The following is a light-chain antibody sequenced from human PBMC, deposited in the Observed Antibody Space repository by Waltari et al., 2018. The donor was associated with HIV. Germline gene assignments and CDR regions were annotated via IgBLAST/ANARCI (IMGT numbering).Light chain of an antibody. Sequence: DIQMTQSPSSLSASVGDRVNITGRASQSISNYLNWYQQKPGKAPKLLIYAASNLQSGVPSGFSGSGSGTDFTLTISSLQPEDFATYYCQQSYNTSYSFGQGTKLEIK. CDR1: QSISNY. CDR2: AAS. J-gene: IGKJ2*03. CDR3: QQSYNTSYS. V-gene: IGKV1-39*01.